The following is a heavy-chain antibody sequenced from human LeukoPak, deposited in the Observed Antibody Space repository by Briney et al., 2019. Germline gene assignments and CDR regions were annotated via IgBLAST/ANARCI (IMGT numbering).Heavy chain of an antibody. CDR2: IYYSGST. Sequence: PSETLSLTCTVSDGSISSNFWSWLRQPPGKGLEWIGYIYYSGSTNYNPSLKSRVTISVDTSKNQFFLKLNSVTAADTAVYYCAREPPPRSSGSYDYWGQGTLVTVSS. D-gene: IGHD1-26*01. CDR1: DGSISSNF. CDR3: AREPPPRSSGSYDY. V-gene: IGHV4-59*12. J-gene: IGHJ4*02.